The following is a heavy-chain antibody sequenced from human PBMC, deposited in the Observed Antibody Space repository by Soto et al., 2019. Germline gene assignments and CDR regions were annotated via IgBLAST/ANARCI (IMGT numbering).Heavy chain of an antibody. CDR1: AGSVSNYY. CDR3: ARTGYCSGACSNFYYYYMDV. D-gene: IGHD2-15*01. J-gene: IGHJ6*03. CDR2: IYYSGNT. Sequence: SETLSLTCTVSAGSVSNYYWGWIRRPPGKGLEWIGYIYYSGNTTYNPSLKSRVTMSIDTSKNQFSLKLGSVTTADTAVYYCARTGYCSGACSNFYYYYMDVWGKGTTVTVSS. V-gene: IGHV4-59*02.